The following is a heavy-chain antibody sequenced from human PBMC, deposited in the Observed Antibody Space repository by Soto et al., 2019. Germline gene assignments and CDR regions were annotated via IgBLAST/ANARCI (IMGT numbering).Heavy chain of an antibody. CDR3: ARSITFDWLFFDN. CDR1: GGSISRSNW. Sequence: SETLSLTCAVSGGSISRSNWWSWVRQPPGKGLEWIGEIYHSGSTNYHPSLNSRVTISVDKSKNQFSLKLTSPTAADTAVYYCARSITFDWLFFDNWGQGTLVTSPQ. J-gene: IGHJ4*02. CDR2: IYHSGST. D-gene: IGHD3-9*01. V-gene: IGHV4-4*02.